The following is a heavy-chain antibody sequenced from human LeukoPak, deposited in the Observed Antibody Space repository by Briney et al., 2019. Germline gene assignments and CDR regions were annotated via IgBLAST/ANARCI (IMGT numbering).Heavy chain of an antibody. D-gene: IGHD1-26*01. CDR1: GFTFSSYA. J-gene: IGHJ6*02. CDR3: AKYRTGPPYGLDV. Sequence: GGSLRLSCAASGFTFSSYAMSWVRQAPGKGLEWVSAISGSGGSTYYADSVKGRFTISRDNSKNTLYLQMNRLRAEDTATYYCAKYRTGPPYGLDVWGQGTTVTVSS. CDR2: ISGSGGST. V-gene: IGHV3-23*01.